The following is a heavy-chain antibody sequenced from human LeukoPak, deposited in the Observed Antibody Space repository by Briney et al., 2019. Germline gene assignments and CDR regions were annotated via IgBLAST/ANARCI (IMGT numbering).Heavy chain of an antibody. J-gene: IGHJ4*02. CDR2: IYYSGRT. Sequence: SETLSLTCTVSGGSISSYYWSWMRQPPGKGLEWIGYIYYSGRTNYNPSLKSRVIMSVDTSKNQFSLRLSSVTAADTAVYYCARGTGVAVAGNYWGQGTLVTVS. D-gene: IGHD6-19*01. CDR3: ARGTGVAVAGNY. CDR1: GGSISSYY. V-gene: IGHV4-59*08.